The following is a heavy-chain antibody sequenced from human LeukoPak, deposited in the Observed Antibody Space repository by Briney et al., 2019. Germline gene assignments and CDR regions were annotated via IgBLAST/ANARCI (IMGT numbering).Heavy chain of an antibody. CDR1: GFSFRDYY. CDR3: ARHYYDSRYPTSGYYMDV. CDR2: ISNSGTDT. V-gene: IGHV3-11*03. Sequence: GGSLRLSCEGSGFSFRDYYMSWIRQTPGKGLECVSYISNSGTDTNYADSVKGRFTISRDNAKNSLYLQMNSLRAEDTALYYCARHYYDSRYPTSGYYMDVWGKGTTVTVSS. J-gene: IGHJ6*03. D-gene: IGHD3-22*01.